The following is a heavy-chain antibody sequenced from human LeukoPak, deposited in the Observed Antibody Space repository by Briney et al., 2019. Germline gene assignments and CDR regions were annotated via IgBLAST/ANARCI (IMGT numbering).Heavy chain of an antibody. CDR3: VRTCGYSYASCG. CDR2: IYYSGST. CDR1: GGSISSYY. D-gene: IGHD5-18*01. J-gene: IGHJ4*02. V-gene: IGHV4-59*01. Sequence: PSETLSLTCTVFGGSISSYYWSWIRQPPGKGLEWIGYIYYSGSTNYNPSLKSRVTMSIDTSKNQFSLKLSSVTAADTAVYYCVRTCGYSYASCGWGQGTLVTVSS.